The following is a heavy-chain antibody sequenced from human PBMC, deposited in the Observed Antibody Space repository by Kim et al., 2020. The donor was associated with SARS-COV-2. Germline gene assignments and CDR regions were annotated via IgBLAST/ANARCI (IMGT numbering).Heavy chain of an antibody. J-gene: IGHJ4*02. CDR3: ARRTTVLLWFGEGVDY. CDR2: IYYSWST. D-gene: IGHD3-10*01. Sequence: SETLSLTCTVSGGSISSSSYYWGWIRQPPGKGLEWIGSIYYSWSTYYNPSLKSRVTISVDTSKNQFSLKLSSVTAADTAVYYCARRTTVLLWFGEGVDYWGQGTLATVSS. CDR1: GGSISSSSYY. V-gene: IGHV4-39*01.